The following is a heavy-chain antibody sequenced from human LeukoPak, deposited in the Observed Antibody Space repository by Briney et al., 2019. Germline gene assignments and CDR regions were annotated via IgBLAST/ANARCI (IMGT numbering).Heavy chain of an antibody. D-gene: IGHD5-24*01. J-gene: IGHJ6*03. CDR3: AREMRWLQFPWRYYYYYMDV. V-gene: IGHV4-59*12. Sequence: SETLSLTCTVSGGSISSYYWSWIRQPPGKGLEWIGYIYYSGSTNYNPSLKSRVTISVDTSKNQFSLKLSSVTAADTAVYYCAREMRWLQFPWRYYYYYMDVWGKGTTVTISS. CDR2: IYYSGST. CDR1: GGSISSYY.